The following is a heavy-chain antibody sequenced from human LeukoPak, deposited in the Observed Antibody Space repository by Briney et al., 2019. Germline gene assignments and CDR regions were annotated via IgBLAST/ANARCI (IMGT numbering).Heavy chain of an antibody. V-gene: IGHV3-30-3*01. CDR1: GFTFSSYA. D-gene: IGHD3-22*01. CDR3: ARDSLTYYYDSSGFADDAFDI. J-gene: IGHJ3*02. Sequence: GGSLRLSCAASGFTFSSYAMHWVRQAPGKGLEWVAVISYDGSNKYYADSVKGRFTISRDNSKNTLYPQMNSLRAEDTAVYYCARDSLTYYYDSSGFADDAFDIWGQGTMVTVSS. CDR2: ISYDGSNK.